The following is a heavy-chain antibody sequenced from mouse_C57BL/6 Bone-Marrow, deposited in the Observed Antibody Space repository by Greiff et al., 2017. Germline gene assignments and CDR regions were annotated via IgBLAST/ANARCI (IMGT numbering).Heavy chain of an antibody. CDR2: IHPNSGST. CDR3: ARWDGNYDFDY. Sequence: QVQLQQPGAELVKPGASVKLSCKASGYTFTSYWMHWVKQRPGQGLEWIGLIHPNSGSTNYNEKFKRKATLTVDKSSSTAYMQLSSLTSEDSAVYYCARWDGNYDFDYWGQGTTLTVSS. J-gene: IGHJ2*01. CDR1: GYTFTSYW. V-gene: IGHV1-64*01. D-gene: IGHD2-1*01.